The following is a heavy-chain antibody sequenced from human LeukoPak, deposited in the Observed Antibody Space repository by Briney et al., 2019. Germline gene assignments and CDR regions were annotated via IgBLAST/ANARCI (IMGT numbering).Heavy chain of an antibody. D-gene: IGHD3-22*01. J-gene: IGHJ6*02. Sequence: GGSLRLSCSASGFTFSSYAMHWVRQAPGKGLEYVSAISSNGGSTYYADSVKGRFTISRDNSKNTLYLQMSSLRAEDTAVYYCASSAYYYDSSGYYGPRDYYYYGMDVWGQGTTVTVSS. CDR2: ISSNGGST. CDR3: ASSAYYYDSSGYYGPRDYYYYGMDV. CDR1: GFTFSSYA. V-gene: IGHV3-64D*06.